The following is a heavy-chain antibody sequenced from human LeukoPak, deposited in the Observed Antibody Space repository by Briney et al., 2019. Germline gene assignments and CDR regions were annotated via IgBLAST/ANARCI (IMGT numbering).Heavy chain of an antibody. J-gene: IGHJ4*02. Sequence: GGSLRLSCAASVFTFSSYLMSCVRQAPGKGRGGVANIKQDGREEDYVDSVKGRVTISRDNAKNSLYLQMNSLRDEDTAVYYCARDERSSWYFDNYYFDYWGQGTLVTVSS. D-gene: IGHD6-13*01. CDR2: IKQDGREE. CDR3: ARDERSSWYFDNYYFDY. CDR1: VFTFSSYL. V-gene: IGHV3-7*01.